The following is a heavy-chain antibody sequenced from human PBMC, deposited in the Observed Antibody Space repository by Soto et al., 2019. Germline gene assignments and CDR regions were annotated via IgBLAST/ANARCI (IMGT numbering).Heavy chain of an antibody. J-gene: IGHJ5*02. CDR2: IYHSGST. Sequence: QLQLQESGSGLVKPSQTLSLTCAVSGGSISSGGYSWSWIRQPPGKGLEWIGYIYHSGSTYYNPSIKSRVAISGDRSKNQFSLKLSSVTAADTAVYYCARDIADCSGGSCYSGWFDPWGQGTLVTVSS. CDR1: GGSISSGGYS. D-gene: IGHD2-15*01. CDR3: ARDIADCSGGSCYSGWFDP. V-gene: IGHV4-30-2*01.